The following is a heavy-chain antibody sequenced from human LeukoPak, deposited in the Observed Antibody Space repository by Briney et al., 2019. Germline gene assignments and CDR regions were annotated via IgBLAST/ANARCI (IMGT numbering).Heavy chain of an antibody. Sequence: GGSLRLSCAASGFTFSIYEMNWVRQAPGKGLEWLSYIGTSDDTVYCADSVKGRFTISRDNSKNSVFLQMKSLRGEDTARYYCARGLRFDYWGQGALVTVSS. CDR3: ARGLRFDY. V-gene: IGHV3-48*03. CDR1: GFTFSIYE. CDR2: IGTSDDTV. J-gene: IGHJ4*02.